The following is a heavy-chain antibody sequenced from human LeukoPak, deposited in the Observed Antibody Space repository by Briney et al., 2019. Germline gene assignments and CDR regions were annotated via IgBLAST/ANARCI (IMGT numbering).Heavy chain of an antibody. CDR1: GFSLSSGYS. V-gene: IGHV4-38-2*01. CDR2: IRHSGRT. D-gene: IGHD6-13*01. CDR3: ARLATGSRYYYYYYMDV. J-gene: IGHJ6*03. Sequence: PSETLSLTCAGSGFSLSSGYSWGWIRQPPGKGLEWIGSIRHSGRTYYNRSLKSRVTISVDTSKTQFSLKLSSVTAADTAVYYCARLATGSRYYYYYYMDVWGKGTTVTVSS.